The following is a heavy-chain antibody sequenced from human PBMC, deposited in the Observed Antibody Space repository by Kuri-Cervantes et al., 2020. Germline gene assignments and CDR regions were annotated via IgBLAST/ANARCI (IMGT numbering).Heavy chain of an antibody. J-gene: IGHJ1*01. D-gene: IGHD5-18*01. V-gene: IGHV3-43D*03. CDR3: AKDSGIHPRGYSYGYWCQH. CDR1: GFTFDDYA. CDR2: ISWDGGST. Sequence: GGSLRLSCAASGFTFDDYAMHWVRQAPGKGLEWVSLISWDGGSTYYADSVKGRFTISRDNSKNSLYLQMSSLRAEDTALYYCAKDSGIHPRGYSYGYWCQHWGQGTLVTVSS.